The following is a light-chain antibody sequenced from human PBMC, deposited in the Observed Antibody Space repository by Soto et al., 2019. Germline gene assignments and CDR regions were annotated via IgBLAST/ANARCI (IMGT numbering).Light chain of an antibody. CDR1: QGIYSR. CDR2: ATS. V-gene: IGKV1D-12*01. J-gene: IGKJ4*01. Sequence: EIQMTQSPSSVSASVVDTATITCRASQGIYSRLAWYQQKPGKAPELLIYATSTLQNGVPSRFSGSGFGTDFTLSISSLQPEDSASYFCQQTDDFPLTFGGGTKVDIK. CDR3: QQTDDFPLT.